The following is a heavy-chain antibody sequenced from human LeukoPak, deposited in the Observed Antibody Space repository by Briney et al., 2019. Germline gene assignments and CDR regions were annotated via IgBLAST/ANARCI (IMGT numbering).Heavy chain of an antibody. D-gene: IGHD3-10*01. CDR1: GYTFTSYD. CDR3: ARGYYGSGSYYNGAYNWFDP. J-gene: IGHJ5*02. CDR2: MNPNSGNT. V-gene: IGHV1-8*03. Sequence: ASVKVSCKASGYTFTSYDINWVRQTTGQGLEWMGWMNPNSGNTGYAQKFQGRVTITRNTSISTAYMELSSLRSEDTAVYYCARGYYGSGSYYNGAYNWFDPWGQGTLVTVSS.